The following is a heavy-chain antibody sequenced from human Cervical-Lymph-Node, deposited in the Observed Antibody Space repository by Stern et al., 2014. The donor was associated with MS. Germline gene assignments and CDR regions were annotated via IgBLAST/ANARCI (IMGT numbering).Heavy chain of an antibody. CDR2: IYYSGST. V-gene: IGHV4-59*01. J-gene: IGHJ6*02. CDR1: GGSISGYY. CDR3: ARSYTYGYYYGMDV. Sequence: QVQLQESSPGLVKPSETLSLTCTVSGGSISGYYWTWIRQSPGKGLEYIGYIYYSGSTNTNPSLKSRVTIAVDTSKNQFSLRLSSVTAADTAVYYCARSYTYGYYYGMDVWGQGTTVTVSS. D-gene: IGHD3-16*01.